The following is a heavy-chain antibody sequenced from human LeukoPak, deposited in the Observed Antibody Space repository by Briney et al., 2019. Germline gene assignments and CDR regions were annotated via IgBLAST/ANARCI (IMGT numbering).Heavy chain of an antibody. CDR3: ARTQSQSGSYRYYFGY. Sequence: PSETLSLTCTVSGASVGSAGYYWSWIRQPPGGVLGWIGYIYYISNTNYNPSLESRVTMSVDPSKNQFSLKLNSVTAADTAVYYCARTQSQSGSYRYYFGYWGQGTLVTVSS. CDR2: IYYISNT. V-gene: IGHV4-61*08. D-gene: IGHD1-26*01. CDR1: GASVGSAGYY. J-gene: IGHJ4*02.